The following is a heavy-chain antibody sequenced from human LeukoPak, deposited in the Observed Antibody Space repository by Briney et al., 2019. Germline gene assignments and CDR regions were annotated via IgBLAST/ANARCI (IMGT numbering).Heavy chain of an antibody. Sequence: SETLSLTCTVSGGSISSGSYYWSWIRQPAGKGLEWIGRIYTSGSTNYNPSLKSRVTMSVDTSKNQFSLKLTSVTAADTAVYYCTREVRSAWASFDPWGQGTLVIVSS. CDR2: IYTSGST. D-gene: IGHD1-26*01. J-gene: IGHJ5*02. CDR1: GGSISSGSYY. CDR3: TREVRSAWASFDP. V-gene: IGHV4-61*02.